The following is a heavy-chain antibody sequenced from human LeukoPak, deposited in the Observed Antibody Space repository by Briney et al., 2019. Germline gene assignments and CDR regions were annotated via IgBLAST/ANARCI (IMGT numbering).Heavy chain of an antibody. CDR1: GGSFSGYY. CDR3: ARYSRRQWLVQYYFDY. V-gene: IGHV4-34*01. J-gene: IGHJ4*02. D-gene: IGHD6-19*01. CDR2: INHSGST. Sequence: SETLSLTCAVYGGSFSGYYWSWIRQPPGKGLEWIGEINHSGSTNYNPSLKSRVTISVDTSKNQFSLKLSSVTAADTAVYYCARYSRRQWLVQYYFDYWGQGTLVTVSS.